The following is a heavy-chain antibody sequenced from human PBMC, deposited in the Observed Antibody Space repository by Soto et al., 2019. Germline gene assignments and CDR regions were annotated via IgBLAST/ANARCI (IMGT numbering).Heavy chain of an antibody. Sequence: EVQLLESGGGLVQPGGSLRLSCAASGFTFSSYAISWVRQAPGKGLEWVSAISGSGGSTYYADSVKGRFTISRDNSKNTLYLQMNSLRAEDTAVYYCAKANMGVWFGSPDDWGQGTLVTVSS. J-gene: IGHJ4*02. V-gene: IGHV3-23*01. CDR3: AKANMGVWFGSPDD. CDR2: ISGSGGST. D-gene: IGHD3-10*01. CDR1: GFTFSSYA.